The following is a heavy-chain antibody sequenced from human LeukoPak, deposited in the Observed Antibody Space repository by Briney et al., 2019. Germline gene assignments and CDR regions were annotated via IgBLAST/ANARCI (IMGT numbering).Heavy chain of an antibody. CDR2: ISYDGSNK. D-gene: IGHD2-2*01. Sequence: PGRSLRLSCAASGFTFSSYGMHWVRQAPGKGLEWVAVISYDGSNKYYADSVKGRFTISRDNAKNSLYLDMDSLRAEDTAVYYCAREIPGAMNAFDIWGQGTVVTVSS. CDR3: AREIPGAMNAFDI. CDR1: GFTFSSYG. J-gene: IGHJ3*02. V-gene: IGHV3-30*03.